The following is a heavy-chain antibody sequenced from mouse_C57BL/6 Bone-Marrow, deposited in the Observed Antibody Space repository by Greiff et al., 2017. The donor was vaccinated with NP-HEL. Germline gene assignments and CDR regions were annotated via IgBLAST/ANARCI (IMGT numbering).Heavy chain of an antibody. V-gene: IGHV1-69*01. Sequence: QVRLQQPGAELVMPGASVKLSCKASGYTFTSYWMHWVKQRPGQGLEWIGEIDPSDSYTNYNQKFTGKSTLTVDKSSSTAYMQLSSLTSEDSAVYYCAREGLLPYYYAMDYWGQGTSVTVSS. CDR1: GYTFTSYW. CDR3: AREGLLPYYYAMDY. CDR2: IDPSDSYT. D-gene: IGHD2-3*01. J-gene: IGHJ4*01.